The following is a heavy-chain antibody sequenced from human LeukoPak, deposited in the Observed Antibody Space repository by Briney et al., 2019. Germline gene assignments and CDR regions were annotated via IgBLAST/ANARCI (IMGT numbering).Heavy chain of an antibody. Sequence: GGSLRLSCEASGFTFSGSAVHWVRQASGKGLEWVARIRSKAHSYATLYTASVKGRFTISRDNSKNTAYLQMDSLKTEDTAVYYCVRLEETTVITSSFDYWGQGTLVTVSS. CDR2: IRSKAHSYAT. CDR1: GFTFSGSA. J-gene: IGHJ4*02. V-gene: IGHV3-73*01. D-gene: IGHD4-23*01. CDR3: VRLEETTVITSSFDY.